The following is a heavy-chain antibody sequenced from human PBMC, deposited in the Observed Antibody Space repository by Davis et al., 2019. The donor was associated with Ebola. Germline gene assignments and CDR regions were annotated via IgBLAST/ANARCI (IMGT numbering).Heavy chain of an antibody. CDR2: ISYDGSNR. Sequence: GESLKISCAASGFTFSSYAMHWVRQAPGKGLEWVALISYDGSNRNYADSVKGRFTISRDNSKNTLYLQMNSLRPEDTAVYFCASGRVGGQGGFDFWGQGNLVTVSS. CDR1: GFTFSSYA. D-gene: IGHD1-26*01. V-gene: IGHV3-30*04. J-gene: IGHJ4*02. CDR3: ASGRVGGQGGFDF.